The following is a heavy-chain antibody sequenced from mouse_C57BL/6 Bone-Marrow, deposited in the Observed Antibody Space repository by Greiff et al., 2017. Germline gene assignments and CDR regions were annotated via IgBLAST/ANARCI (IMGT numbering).Heavy chain of an antibody. D-gene: IGHD1-1*01. CDR2: IYPSDSET. CDR1: GYTFTSYW. CDR3: ARDDGSSYWYFDV. Sequence: QVQLQQPGAELVRPGSSVKLSCKASGYTFTSYWMDWVKQRPGQGLEWIGNIYPSDSETHYNQKFKDKATLTVDKSSSTAYMQLSSLTSEDSAVYYWARDDGSSYWYFDVWGTGTTVTVAA. J-gene: IGHJ1*03. V-gene: IGHV1-61*01.